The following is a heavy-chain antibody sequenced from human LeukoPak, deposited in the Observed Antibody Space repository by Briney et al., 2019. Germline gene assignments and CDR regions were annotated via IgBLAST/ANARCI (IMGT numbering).Heavy chain of an antibody. V-gene: IGHV1-18*01. CDR1: GYTFTSYG. CDR2: ISAYNGNT. D-gene: IGHD2-15*01. CDR3: ARELGSVVLAATGWPNWFDP. Sequence: ASVKVSCKASGYTFTSYGISWVRQAPGQGLEWMGWISAYNGNTNYAQKLQGRVTMTTDTSTSTAYMELRSLRSDDTAVYYCARELGSVVLAATGWPNWFDPWGQGTLVTVSS. J-gene: IGHJ5*02.